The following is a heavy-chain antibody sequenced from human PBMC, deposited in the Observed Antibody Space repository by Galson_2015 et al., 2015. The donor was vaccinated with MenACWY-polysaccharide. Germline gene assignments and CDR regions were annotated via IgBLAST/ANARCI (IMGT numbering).Heavy chain of an antibody. Sequence: SLRLSCAASGSRSSHSGMHWVRQAPGKGLEWVAVIQYDGSKIVYADSVRGRFSISRDNSKDTLYLEMNSLRAEDTALYYCAREGSRIVFHAFDIWGQGTMVIVSS. J-gene: IGHJ3*02. CDR2: IQYDGSKI. V-gene: IGHV3-33*01. D-gene: IGHD3-10*02. CDR1: GSRSSHSG. CDR3: AREGSRIVFHAFDI.